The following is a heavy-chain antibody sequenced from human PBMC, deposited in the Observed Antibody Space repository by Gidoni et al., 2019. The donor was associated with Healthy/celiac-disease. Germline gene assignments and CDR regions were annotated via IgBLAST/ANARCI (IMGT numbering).Heavy chain of an antibody. CDR3: ARLTGGGNFDY. D-gene: IGHD2-8*02. V-gene: IGHV4-30-4*01. CDR1: GGSISSGYYY. Sequence: QVQLQESVPGLVKPSTTLSITCTVSGGSISSGYYYWSWSRQPPGKGLELIGYIYYSESTYYNPSLKSRVTISVDTSKNQFSLKLSSVTAADTAVYYCARLTGGGNFDYWGQGTLVTVSS. CDR2: IYYSEST. J-gene: IGHJ4*02.